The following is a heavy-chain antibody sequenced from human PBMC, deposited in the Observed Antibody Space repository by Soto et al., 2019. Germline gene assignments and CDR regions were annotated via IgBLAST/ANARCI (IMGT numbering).Heavy chain of an antibody. J-gene: IGHJ6*02. CDR1: GFTFSSYR. CDR2: ISYDGSNK. Sequence: GGSLRLSCAASGFTFSSYRMPWFRQAPGKGLEWVAVISYDGSNKYYADSVKGRVTISRDNSKNTLYLQMNSLRAEDTVVYYCAKDLGIAVAVTVWSYYYSYGMDVWGQGTTVTVSS. D-gene: IGHD6-19*01. V-gene: IGHV3-30*18. CDR3: AKDLGIAVAVTVWSYYYSYGMDV.